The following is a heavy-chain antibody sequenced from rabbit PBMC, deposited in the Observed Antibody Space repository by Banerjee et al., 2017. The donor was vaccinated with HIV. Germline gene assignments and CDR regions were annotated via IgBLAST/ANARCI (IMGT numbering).Heavy chain of an antibody. J-gene: IGHJ4*01. CDR3: ARGTGGDYYGAFKL. V-gene: IGHV1S45*01. D-gene: IGHD2-1*01. CDR2: IVAGSSGNT. Sequence: QEQLKETGGGLVQPEGSLTLTCKASGFTLSSSYYMCWVRQAPGKGLEWIGCIVAGSSGNTYYASWAKGRFTISKTSSTTVTLQMTSLTAADTATYFCARGTGGDYYGAFKLWGQGTLVTVS. CDR1: GFTLSSSYY.